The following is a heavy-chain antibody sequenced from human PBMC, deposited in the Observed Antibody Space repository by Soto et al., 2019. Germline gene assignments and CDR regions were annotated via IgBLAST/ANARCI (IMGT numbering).Heavy chain of an antibody. V-gene: IGHV5-51*01. CDR1: GYSFTSYW. CDR2: IYPGDSDT. Sequence: GESLKISCQGSGYSFTSYWIGWVRQMPGKGLEWMGIIYPGDSDTRYSPSFQGQVTTSADKSISTAYLQWSSLKASDTAMYYCARFLGIAVAGTGDAFDIWGQGTMVTVSS. D-gene: IGHD6-19*01. CDR3: ARFLGIAVAGTGDAFDI. J-gene: IGHJ3*02.